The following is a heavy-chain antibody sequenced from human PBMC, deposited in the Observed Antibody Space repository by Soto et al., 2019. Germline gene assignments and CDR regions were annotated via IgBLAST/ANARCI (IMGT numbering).Heavy chain of an antibody. J-gene: IGHJ6*02. CDR3: ASQQVVPAAMGYYGMDV. D-gene: IGHD2-2*01. V-gene: IGHV4-39*01. CDR1: GGSISSSSYY. Sequence: QSQTLSLTCTVSGGSISSSSYYWGWIRQPPGKGLEWIGSIYYSGSTYYNPSLKSRVTISVDTSKNQFSLKLSSVTAADTAVYYCASQQVVPAAMGYYGMDVWGQGTTVTVSS. CDR2: IYYSGST.